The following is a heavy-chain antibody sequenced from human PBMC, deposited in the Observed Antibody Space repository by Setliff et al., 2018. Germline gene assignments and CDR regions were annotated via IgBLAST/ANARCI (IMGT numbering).Heavy chain of an antibody. CDR3: AREQWLDPPGYYYMDV. J-gene: IGHJ6*03. D-gene: IGHD6-19*01. CDR2: MYYSGNT. Sequence: SETLSLTCTVSGGSISSGDYYWRWIRQPPGKGLEWIGNMYYSGNTKYNPSLKSRITISVDTSKNQFSLKLNSVTAADMAVYYCAREQWLDPPGYYYMDVWAKGTTVTVSS. V-gene: IGHV4-30-4*01. CDR1: GGSISSGDYY.